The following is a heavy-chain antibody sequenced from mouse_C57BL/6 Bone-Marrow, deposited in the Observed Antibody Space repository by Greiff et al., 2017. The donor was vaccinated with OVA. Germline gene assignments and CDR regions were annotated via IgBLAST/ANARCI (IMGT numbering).Heavy chain of an antibody. J-gene: IGHJ1*03. CDR3: ARRVTGSYWYFDV. Sequence: DVQLQESGPELVKPGASVKIPCKASGYTFTDYNMDWVKQSHGKSLEWIGDINPNNGGTIYNQKFKGKATLTVDKSSSTAYMELRSLTSEDTAVYSCARRVTGSYWYFDVWGTGTTVTVSS. V-gene: IGHV1-18*01. CDR1: GYTFTDYN. D-gene: IGHD2-3*01. CDR2: INPNNGGT.